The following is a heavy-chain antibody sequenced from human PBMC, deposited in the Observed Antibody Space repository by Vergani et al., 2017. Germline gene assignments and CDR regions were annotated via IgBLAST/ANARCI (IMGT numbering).Heavy chain of an antibody. CDR1: GYSISSGYY. CDR2: IYHSGST. D-gene: IGHD6-13*01. J-gene: IGHJ4*02. V-gene: IGHV4-38-2*02. Sequence: QVQLQESGPGLVKPSETLSLTCSVSGYSISSGYYWGWIRHPPGKGLEWIGNIYHSGSTYYNPSLKSRVTISVDTSKNQFSLSLRSVPAADTAVYYCARVSLVAAAATYYFYSWGQGTLVTVSS. CDR3: ARVSLVAAAATYYFYS.